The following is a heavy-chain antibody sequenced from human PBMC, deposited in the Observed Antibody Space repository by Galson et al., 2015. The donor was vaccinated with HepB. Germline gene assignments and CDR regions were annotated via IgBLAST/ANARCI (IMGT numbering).Heavy chain of an antibody. CDR2: IYSGGST. Sequence: SLRLSCAASGFTVSSNYMSWVRQAPGKGLEWVSVIYSGGSTYYADSVKGRFTISRDNSKNTLYLQMNSLRAEDTAVYYCARYFRGDCSSTSCYLSMGYFDYWGQGTLVTVSS. D-gene: IGHD2-2*01. J-gene: IGHJ4*02. CDR1: GFTVSSNY. V-gene: IGHV3-53*01. CDR3: ARYFRGDCSSTSCYLSMGYFDY.